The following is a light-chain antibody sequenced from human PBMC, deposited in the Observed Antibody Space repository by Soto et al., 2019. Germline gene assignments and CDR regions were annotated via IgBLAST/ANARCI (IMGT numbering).Light chain of an antibody. V-gene: IGLV2-14*01. CDR2: EVS. CDR3: SSYTTSSPLV. CDR1: SRDVGGYNY. Sequence: QSALTQPASVSGSPGQSITISCTGTSRDVGGYNYVSWYQQHPGKAPKLMIYEVSNRPSGVSNRFSGSKSGNTASLTISGLQPEDDADYYCSSYTTSSPLVFGTGTKLTVL. J-gene: IGLJ1*01.